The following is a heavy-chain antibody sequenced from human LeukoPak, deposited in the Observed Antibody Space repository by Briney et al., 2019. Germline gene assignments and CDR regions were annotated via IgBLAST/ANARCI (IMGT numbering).Heavy chain of an antibody. CDR1: GYTFTGYY. CDR2: INPNSGGT. D-gene: IGHD6-6*01. CDR3: ARGKYSSSSGWFDP. J-gene: IGHJ5*02. V-gene: IGHV1-2*02. Sequence: ASVKVSCKASGYTFTGYYMHWVRQAPGQGLEWMGWINPNSGGTNYAQKFQGRVTMTRDTSISTAYMELSSLRSDDTAVYYCARGKYSSSSGWFDPWGQGTLVIVSS.